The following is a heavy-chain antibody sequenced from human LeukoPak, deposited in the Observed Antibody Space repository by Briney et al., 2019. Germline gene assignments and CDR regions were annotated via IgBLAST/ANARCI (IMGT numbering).Heavy chain of an antibody. J-gene: IGHJ6*02. CDR1: GFTFSNYA. D-gene: IGHD3-22*01. Sequence: GGSLRLSCAASGFTFSNYAMIWVRQAPGKGLQWVSVISAGGVSLFSGSGSATYYADSVEGRFTISRDNSKNTLYLQMNSLRADDTAVYYCAKRGHYYDSSGYPRPPHGMDVWGQGTTVTVSS. V-gene: IGHV3-23*01. CDR3: AKRGHYYDSSGYPRPPHGMDV. CDR2: ISAGGVSLFSGSGSAT.